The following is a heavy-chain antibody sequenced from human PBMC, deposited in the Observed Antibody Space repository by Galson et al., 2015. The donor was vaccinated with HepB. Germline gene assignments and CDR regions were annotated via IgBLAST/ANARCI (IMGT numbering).Heavy chain of an antibody. CDR3: ARATYYYDSSGYYYYYYYMDV. Sequence: SVKVSCKASGYTFTSYGISWVRQAPGQGLEWMGWISAYNGNTNYAQKLQGRVTMTTDTSTSTAYMELRSLRSDDTAVYYCARATYYYDSSGYYYYYYYMDVWGKGTTVTVSS. D-gene: IGHD3-22*01. CDR2: ISAYNGNT. J-gene: IGHJ6*03. V-gene: IGHV1-18*01. CDR1: GYTFTSYG.